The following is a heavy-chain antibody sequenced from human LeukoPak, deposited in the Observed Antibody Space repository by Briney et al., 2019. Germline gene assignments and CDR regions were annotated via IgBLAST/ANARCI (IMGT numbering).Heavy chain of an antibody. Sequence: GGSLRLSCAASGFTFSIYAMSWVRLAPGKGLEWVSTINDGGGNTSYADSVRGRFTISRDNSEGTLFLQMNSLRPEDTAMYYCGGYISGFYDYWGQGTLVTVSS. J-gene: IGHJ4*02. CDR2: INDGGGNT. CDR1: GFTFSIYA. V-gene: IGHV3-23*01. D-gene: IGHD6-19*01. CDR3: GGYISGFYDY.